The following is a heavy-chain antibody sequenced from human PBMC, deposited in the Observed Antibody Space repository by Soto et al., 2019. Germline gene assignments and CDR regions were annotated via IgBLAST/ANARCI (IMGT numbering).Heavy chain of an antibody. Sequence: PGESLKISCKGSGYSFTSYWIGWVRQMPWKGLEWMGIIYPGDSDTRYSPSFQGQVTISADKSISTAYLQWSSLKASDTAMYYCAGAYYQLSDHGSYENCFDPWXQGTLVTVSS. D-gene: IGHD2-2*01. J-gene: IGHJ5*02. V-gene: IGHV5-51*01. CDR1: GYSFTSYW. CDR2: IYPGDSDT. CDR3: AGAYYQLSDHGSYENCFDP.